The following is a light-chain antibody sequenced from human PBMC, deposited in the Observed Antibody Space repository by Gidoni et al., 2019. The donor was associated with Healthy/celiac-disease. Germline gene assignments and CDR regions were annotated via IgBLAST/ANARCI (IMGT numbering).Light chain of an antibody. Sequence: ESVLTQSPGTLSLSPGERATLSCRASQSVSSSYLAWYQQKPGQAPRLLIYGASSRATGIPDRFSGSGSGTDFTLTISRLEPEDFAVYYCRQYGSSPGTFGQGTKVEIK. CDR2: GAS. CDR1: QSVSSSY. J-gene: IGKJ1*01. CDR3: RQYGSSPGT. V-gene: IGKV3-20*01.